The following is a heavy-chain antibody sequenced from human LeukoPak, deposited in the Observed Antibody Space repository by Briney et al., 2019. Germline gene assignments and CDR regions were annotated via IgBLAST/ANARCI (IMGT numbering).Heavy chain of an antibody. V-gene: IGHV1-69*05. CDR3: ARDGGSYWFDP. CDR2: IIPIFGTA. J-gene: IGHJ5*02. Sequence: ASVTVSCKASGGTFSSYAISWVPQAPGQGLEWMGGIIPIFGTANYAQKFQGRVTITTDESTSTAYMELSSLRSEDTAVYYCARDGGSYWFDPWGQGTLVTVSS. D-gene: IGHD1-26*01. CDR1: GGTFSSYA.